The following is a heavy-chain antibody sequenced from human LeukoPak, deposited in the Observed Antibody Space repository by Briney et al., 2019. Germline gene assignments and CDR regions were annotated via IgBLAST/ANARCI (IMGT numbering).Heavy chain of an antibody. CDR3: TTGYSGYDFRAFDI. J-gene: IGHJ3*02. Sequence: PGGSLRLSCAASGFTFSNAWMSWVRQAPGKGLEWVGRIKSKTDGGTTDYAAPVKGRFTISRDDSKNTLYLQMNSLKTEDTAVYYCTTGYSGYDFRAFDIWGQGTMVTVSS. V-gene: IGHV3-15*01. CDR2: IKSKTDGGTT. CDR1: GFTFSNAW. D-gene: IGHD5-12*01.